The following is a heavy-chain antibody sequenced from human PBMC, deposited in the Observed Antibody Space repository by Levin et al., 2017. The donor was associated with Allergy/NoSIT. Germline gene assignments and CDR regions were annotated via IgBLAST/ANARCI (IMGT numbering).Heavy chain of an antibody. Sequence: GESLKISCAASGFTFSSYSMNWVRQAPGKGLEWVSYISSSSSTIYYADSVKGRFTISRDNAKNSLYLQMNSLRAEDTAVYYCARDGTFFWFDPWGQGTLVTVSS. CDR1: GFTFSSYS. V-gene: IGHV3-48*01. CDR3: ARDGTFFWFDP. J-gene: IGHJ5*02. CDR2: ISSSSSTI.